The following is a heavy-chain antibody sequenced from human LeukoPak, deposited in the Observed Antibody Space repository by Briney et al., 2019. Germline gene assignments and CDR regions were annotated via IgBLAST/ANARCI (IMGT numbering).Heavy chain of an antibody. CDR3: ARYSVVPHAFDI. CDR1: GGSFSGYY. Sequence: SETLSLTCAVYGGSFSGYYWSWIRQPPGKGLEWIGYIYYSGSTNYNPSLKSRVTISVDTSKNQFSLKLSSVTAADTAVYYCARYSVVPHAFDIWGQGTMVTVSS. D-gene: IGHD2-15*01. J-gene: IGHJ3*02. V-gene: IGHV4-59*01. CDR2: IYYSGST.